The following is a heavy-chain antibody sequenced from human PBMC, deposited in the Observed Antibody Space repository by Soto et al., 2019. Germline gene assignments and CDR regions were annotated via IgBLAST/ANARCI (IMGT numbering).Heavy chain of an antibody. Sequence: EVQLLDSGGGLVQPGGSLRLSCAASGFTFTSYAMIWVRQAPGKGLEWVSTISGSGVTTYYADSVKGRFTISRDNTNNTLYLQMNSLRAEDTAVYFCVKDQYRGLVRAVGNDYWGQGTLVTVSS. V-gene: IGHV3-23*01. CDR3: VKDQYRGLVRAVGNDY. J-gene: IGHJ4*02. D-gene: IGHD2-21*01. CDR2: ISGSGVTT. CDR1: GFTFTSYA.